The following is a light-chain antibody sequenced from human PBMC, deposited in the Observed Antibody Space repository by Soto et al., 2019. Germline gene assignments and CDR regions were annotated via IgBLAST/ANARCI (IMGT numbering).Light chain of an antibody. CDR1: QSLGGN. CDR2: RAS. J-gene: IGKJ1*01. CDR3: QQYSNWPPWT. Sequence: IVMTQSPATLTVPPGDTATLSCRASQSLGGNLAWYQQKPGQAPRLLIFRASSRARGVPARFSASGSGTEFTLTISGLQSEDFAVYYCQQYSNWPPWTFGPGTKVDIK. V-gene: IGKV3-15*01.